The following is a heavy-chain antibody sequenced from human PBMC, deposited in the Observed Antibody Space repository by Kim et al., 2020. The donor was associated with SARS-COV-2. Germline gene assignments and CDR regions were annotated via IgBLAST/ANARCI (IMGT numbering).Heavy chain of an antibody. CDR1: GYTFTSYG. V-gene: IGHV1-18*01. D-gene: IGHD3-3*01. J-gene: IGHJ4*02. CDR2: ISAYNGNT. CDR3: ARDFDFWSGYYMVSLDY. Sequence: ASVKVSCKASGYTFTSYGISWVRQAPGQGLEWMGWISAYNGNTNYAQKLQGRVTMTTDTSTSTAYMELRSLRSDDTAVYYCARDFDFWSGYYMVSLDYWGQGTLVTVSS.